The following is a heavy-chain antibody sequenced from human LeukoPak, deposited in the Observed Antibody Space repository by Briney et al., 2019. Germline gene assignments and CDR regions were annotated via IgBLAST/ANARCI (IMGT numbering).Heavy chain of an antibody. V-gene: IGHV4-30-2*01. CDR2: IYHNGNT. J-gene: IGHJ4*02. D-gene: IGHD5-18*01. Sequence: PSETLSLTCAVSGVSISSGGYSWSWLRQPPGKGLEWIGYIYHNGNTYYSPSLKSRVTISVDRSKNQLSLKPSSVTAADTAMYYCASGGYSYGFDYWGQGTLVTVSS. CDR1: GVSISSGGYS. CDR3: ASGGYSYGFDY.